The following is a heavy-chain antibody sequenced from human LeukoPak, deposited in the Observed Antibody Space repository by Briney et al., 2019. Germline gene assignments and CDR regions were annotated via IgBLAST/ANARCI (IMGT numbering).Heavy chain of an antibody. V-gene: IGHV4-4*09. CDR1: GGPISTYY. J-gene: IGHJ6*03. D-gene: IGHD6-13*01. Sequence: SETLSLTCTASGGPISTYYWSWIRQPPGKGLEWTGYIYTSGSTNYNPSLKSRVTISVDTSKNQFSLKLSSVTAADTAVYYCARALAAGAAAGTDYYYYMDVWGKGTTVTVSS. CDR3: ARALAAGAAAGTDYYYYMDV. CDR2: IYTSGST.